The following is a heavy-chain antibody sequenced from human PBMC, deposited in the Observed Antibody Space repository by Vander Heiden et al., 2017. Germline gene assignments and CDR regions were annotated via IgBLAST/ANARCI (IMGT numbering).Heavy chain of an antibody. CDR1: GNSFTSYD. CDR2: MNPNSGNT. Sequence: QVQLVQSGAEVKKPGASVKVSCKAAGNSFTSYDINWVRQATGQGLERMGWMNPNSGNTGYAQKFQRRVTMTRNTSISTAYMELSSLGSEDTAVYYCARGNYDFWRGDYGMDVWGQGTTVTVSS. CDR3: ARGNYDFWRGDYGMDV. J-gene: IGHJ6*02. V-gene: IGHV1-8*01. D-gene: IGHD3-3*01.